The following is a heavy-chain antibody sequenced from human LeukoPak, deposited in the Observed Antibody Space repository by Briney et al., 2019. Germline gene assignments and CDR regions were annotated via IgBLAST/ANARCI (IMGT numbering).Heavy chain of an antibody. Sequence: SVEVSCKASGGTFSSYAISWVRQAPGQGLEWMGRIIPILGIANYAQKFQGRVTITADKSTSTAYMELSSLRSEDTAVYYCARASIVGAQIFDYWGQGTLVTVSS. J-gene: IGHJ4*02. V-gene: IGHV1-69*04. D-gene: IGHD1-26*01. CDR3: ARASIVGAQIFDY. CDR1: GGTFSSYA. CDR2: IIPILGIA.